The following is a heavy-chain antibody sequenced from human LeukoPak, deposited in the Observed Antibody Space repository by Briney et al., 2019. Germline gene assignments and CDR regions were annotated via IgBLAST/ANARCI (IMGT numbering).Heavy chain of an antibody. CDR2: ISSSSSYI. V-gene: IGHV3-21*01. CDR3: ARGGRSSGYYWDY. J-gene: IGHJ4*02. Sequence: GGSLRLSCAASGFTFSSYSMNWVRQAPGKGLEWVSSISSSSSYIYYADSVKGRFTISRDKAKNSLYLQMNSLRAEDTAVYYCARGGRSSGYYWDYWGQGTLVTVSS. D-gene: IGHD3-22*01. CDR1: GFTFSSYS.